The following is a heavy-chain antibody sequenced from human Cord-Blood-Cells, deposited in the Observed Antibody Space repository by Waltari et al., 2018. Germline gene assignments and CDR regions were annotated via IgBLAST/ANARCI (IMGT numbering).Heavy chain of an antibody. CDR2: INHSGST. Sequence: QVQLQQWGAGLLKPSETLSLTCAVYGGSFSGYYWSWIRQPPGKGLEGIGEINHSGSTNYNPSLKSGVTISVDTSKNQFSLKLSSVTAADTAVYYCARHVVDIVETVVEIVATSGWFDPWGQGTLVTVSS. D-gene: IGHD5-12*01. J-gene: IGHJ5*02. CDR1: GGSFSGYY. CDR3: ARHVVDIVETVVEIVATSGWFDP. V-gene: IGHV4-34*01.